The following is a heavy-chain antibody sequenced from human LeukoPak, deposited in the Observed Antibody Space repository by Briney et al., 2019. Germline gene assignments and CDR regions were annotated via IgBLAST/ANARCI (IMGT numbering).Heavy chain of an antibody. CDR1: GFTFSSYA. V-gene: IGHV3-30-3*01. Sequence: GGSLRLSCAASGFTFSSYAMHWVRQAPGKGLEWVAVISYDGSNKYYADSVKGRFTISRDNSKNTLYLQMNSLRAEDTAVYYCARVQLELPDYWGQGNLVTVSS. D-gene: IGHD1-7*01. CDR3: ARVQLELPDY. J-gene: IGHJ4*02. CDR2: ISYDGSNK.